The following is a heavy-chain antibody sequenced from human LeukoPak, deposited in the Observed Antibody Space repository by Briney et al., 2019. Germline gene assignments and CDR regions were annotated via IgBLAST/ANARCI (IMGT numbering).Heavy chain of an antibody. V-gene: IGHV4-30-4*01. CDR3: ARGGVRGYDRYFDY. CDR1: GGSISSGDYY. CDR2: IYYSGST. Sequence: PSETLSLTCTVSGGSISSGDYYWSWIRQPPGKGLEWIGYIYYSGSTYYNPSLKIRVTISVDTSKNQFSLKLSSVTAADTAVYYCARGGVRGYDRYFDYWGQGTLVTVSS. D-gene: IGHD5-12*01. J-gene: IGHJ4*02.